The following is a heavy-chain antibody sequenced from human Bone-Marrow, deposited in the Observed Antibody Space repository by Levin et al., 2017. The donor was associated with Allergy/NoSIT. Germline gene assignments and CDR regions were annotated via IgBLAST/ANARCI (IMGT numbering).Heavy chain of an antibody. CDR3: ATFVEVTAY. V-gene: IGHV3-48*03. CDR2: ISGSGSII. J-gene: IGHJ4*02. D-gene: IGHD2-21*02. Sequence: LSLTCEASGFTFSDYDMHWVRQAPGKGLEWVSYISGSGSIIYFADSVKGRFTMSRDNAKNSVYLQMKSLRAEDTAVYYCATFVEVTAYWGQGTLVTVSS. CDR1: GFTFSDYD.